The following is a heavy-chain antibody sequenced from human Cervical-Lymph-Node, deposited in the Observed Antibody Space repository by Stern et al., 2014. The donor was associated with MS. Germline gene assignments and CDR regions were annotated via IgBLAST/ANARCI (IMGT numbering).Heavy chain of an antibody. D-gene: IGHD2-8*01. Sequence: VQLVESGGGVVQPGKSLRLSCAASGFTFSSFGMHWVRQAPGKGLEWVAVISYDGSNKHYADSVKGRFTISRDYSKNTLFLQMNSLRAEDTAVYYCAKEIVLKPTHYYYGMDVWGQGTTVTVSS. CDR2: ISYDGSNK. J-gene: IGHJ6*02. V-gene: IGHV3-30*18. CDR3: AKEIVLKPTHYYYGMDV. CDR1: GFTFSSFG.